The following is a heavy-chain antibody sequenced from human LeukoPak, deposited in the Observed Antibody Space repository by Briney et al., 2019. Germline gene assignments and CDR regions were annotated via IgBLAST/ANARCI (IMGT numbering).Heavy chain of an antibody. CDR2: IFTSGIT. J-gene: IGHJ6*03. V-gene: IGHV4-4*07. D-gene: IGHD3-10*01. CDR3: ARESSGTYYNPLGYMDV. Sequence: SETLSLTCTVSGGSISIYYWNWIRQPAGKGLEGFGRIFTSGITNYNPSLKSRVTMSVDTSKNQFSLNLSSVTAADTAVYYCARESSGTYYNPLGYMDVWGKGTTVTVSS. CDR1: GGSISIYY.